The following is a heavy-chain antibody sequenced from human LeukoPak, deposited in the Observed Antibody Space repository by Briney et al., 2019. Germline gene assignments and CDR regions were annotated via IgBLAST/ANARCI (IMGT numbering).Heavy chain of an antibody. CDR1: GGSISSGSYY. V-gene: IGHV4-61*02. CDR2: IYTSGST. J-gene: IGHJ4*02. Sequence: SQTLSLTCTVSGGSISSGSYYWSWIRQPAGKGLEWIGRIYTSGSTNYNPSLKSRVTISVDTSKNQFSLKLSSVTAADTAVYYCARDRPGGSSLDYWGQGTLVTVSS. D-gene: IGHD6-13*01. CDR3: ARDRPGGSSLDY.